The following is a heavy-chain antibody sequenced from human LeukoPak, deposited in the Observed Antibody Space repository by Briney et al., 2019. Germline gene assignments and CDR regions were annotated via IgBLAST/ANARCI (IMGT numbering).Heavy chain of an antibody. CDR3: ARRGGGSSRPFDY. CDR1: GFTFSSYW. V-gene: IGHV3-7*03. Sequence: GGSLRLSCAASGFTFSSYWMSWVRQAPGKGLEWVANIKQDGSEKYYVDSVKGRFTISRDNAKNSLYLQMNSLRAEDTAVYYCARRGGGSSRPFDYWGQGTLVTVSS. D-gene: IGHD2-15*01. J-gene: IGHJ4*02. CDR2: IKQDGSEK.